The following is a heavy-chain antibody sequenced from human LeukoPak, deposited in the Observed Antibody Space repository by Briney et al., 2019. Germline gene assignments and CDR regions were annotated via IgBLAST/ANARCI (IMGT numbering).Heavy chain of an antibody. CDR3: ARDPLGYCSSTSCHDAFDI. CDR1: GFTFSSYG. CDR2: IWYDGSNK. V-gene: IGHV3-33*01. D-gene: IGHD2-2*01. J-gene: IGHJ3*02. Sequence: GGSLRLSCAASGFTFSSYGMHWVRQAPGKGLEWEAVIWYDGSNKYYADSVKGRFTISRDNSKNTLYLQMNSLRAEDTAVYYCARDPLGYCSSTSCHDAFDIWGQGTMVTVSS.